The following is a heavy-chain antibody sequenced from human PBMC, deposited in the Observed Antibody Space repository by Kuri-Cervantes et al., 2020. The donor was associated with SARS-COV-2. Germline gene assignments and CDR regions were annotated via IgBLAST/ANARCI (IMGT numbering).Heavy chain of an antibody. CDR3: ARRVFTIFGVGYYYMDV. J-gene: IGHJ6*03. CDR2: IGTAGDT. Sequence: GGSLRLSCAASGFTFSSYDMHWVRQATGKGLEWVSAIGTAGDTYYPGSVKGRFTISRDNSKNSLYLQMNSLRAEDTAVYYCARRVFTIFGVGYYYMDVWGKGTTVTVSS. D-gene: IGHD3-3*01. CDR1: GFTFSSYD. V-gene: IGHV3-13*01.